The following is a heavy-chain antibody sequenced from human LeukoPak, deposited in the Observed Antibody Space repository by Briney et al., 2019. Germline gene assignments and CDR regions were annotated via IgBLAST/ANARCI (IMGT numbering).Heavy chain of an antibody. CDR1: GYIFTNFW. D-gene: IGHD6-13*01. CDR3: ARLISSSWYEFDF. CDR2: ISPGNSDT. J-gene: IGHJ4*02. Sequence: GESLKISCKASGYIFTNFWNGWVRQMPGKGLEWMGIISPGNSDTRYRPSFQGQVTMSADKSINTAYLQWNSLKASDTALYYCARLISSSWYEFDFWGQGTLVTVSS. V-gene: IGHV5-51*01.